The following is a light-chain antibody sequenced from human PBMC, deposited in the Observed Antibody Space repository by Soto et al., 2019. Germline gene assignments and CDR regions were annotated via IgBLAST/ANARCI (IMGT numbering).Light chain of an antibody. CDR3: QHYNYWPPKT. J-gene: IGKJ1*01. CDR1: QSVSNN. Sequence: EIVLTQSPGTLPLSPGERATLSCRASQSVSNNYLAWYQQKPGQAPRLLIYGAYTRATGIPARFSGSGSGTDFTLTISSLQSEDFAVYYCQHYNYWPPKTFGQGTKVDIK. V-gene: IGKV3-15*01. CDR2: GAY.